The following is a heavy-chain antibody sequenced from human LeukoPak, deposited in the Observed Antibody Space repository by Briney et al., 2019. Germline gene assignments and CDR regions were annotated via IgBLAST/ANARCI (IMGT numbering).Heavy chain of an antibody. J-gene: IGHJ4*02. D-gene: IGHD5-18*01. CDR3: ARAREYSCGHSFDY. CDR1: GGSISSYY. V-gene: IGHV4-59*01. CDR2: IHYSGST. Sequence: SETLSLTCTVSGGSISSYYWSWIRQPPGKGLEWIGYIHYSGSTNYNRSLKSRVTISVDTSKNQFSLKLSSVTAADTAVYYCARAREYSCGHSFDYWGQGTLVTVPS.